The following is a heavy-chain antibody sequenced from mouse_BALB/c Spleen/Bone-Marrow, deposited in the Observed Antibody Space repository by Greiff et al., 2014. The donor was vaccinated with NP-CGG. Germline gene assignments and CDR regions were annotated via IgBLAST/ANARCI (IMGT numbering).Heavy chain of an antibody. J-gene: IGHJ2*01. CDR1: GYRFNSYW. V-gene: IGHV1-9*01. CDR2: ILPGSGST. D-gene: IGHD3-1*01. Sequence: VQLQQSGADLMKPGASVKISCKATGYRFNSYWIEWVKQRPGHGLEWIGEILPGSGSTNFNEKFKGKATFTAYTSSNTAYMQISSLTSEDSAVYYGARLGIRSWDYWGQGTTLTVSS. CDR3: ARLGIRSWDY.